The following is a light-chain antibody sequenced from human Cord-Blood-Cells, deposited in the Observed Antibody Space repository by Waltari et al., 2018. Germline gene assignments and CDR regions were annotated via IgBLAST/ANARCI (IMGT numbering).Light chain of an antibody. Sequence: RITCQGDSLRSYYASWYQQKPGQAPVLVIYGKNNRPSGIPDRFSGSSSGNTASLTITGAQAEDEADYYCNSRDSSGNQVVFGGGTKLTVL. V-gene: IGLV3-19*01. J-gene: IGLJ2*01. CDR1: SLRSYY. CDR2: GKN. CDR3: NSRDSSGNQVV.